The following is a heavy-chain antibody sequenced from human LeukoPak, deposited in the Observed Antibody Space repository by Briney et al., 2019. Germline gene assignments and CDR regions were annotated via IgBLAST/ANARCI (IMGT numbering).Heavy chain of an antibody. CDR2: TYYRYKWYN. D-gene: IGHD3-10*01. CDR1: VHSDSINSAA. CDR3: ARKDLMVRAFDY. J-gene: IGHJ4*02. Sequence: SQTHSLTYAISVHSDSINSAAWTWIRQSPSRGLEWLGRTYYRYKWYNDYAVSVKSRLTINPDTSKNQFSLQLNSVSPEDTAVYYCARKDLMVRAFDYWGQGTLVTVSS. V-gene: IGHV6-1*01.